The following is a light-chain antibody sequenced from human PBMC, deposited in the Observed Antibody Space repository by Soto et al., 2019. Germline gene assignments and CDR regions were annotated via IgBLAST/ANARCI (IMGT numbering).Light chain of an antibody. CDR1: SSDVGTYNY. J-gene: IGLJ1*01. CDR3: SSYTSSSTYV. CDR2: EVS. V-gene: IGLV2-14*01. Sequence: QSVLTQPASVSGSPGQSITISCTGTSSDVGTYNYVSWYLQHPGKAPKLMIYEVSNRPSGVSHRFSGSKSGNTASLTISGLQAEDEADYYCSSYTSSSTYVFGNGTKLTVL.